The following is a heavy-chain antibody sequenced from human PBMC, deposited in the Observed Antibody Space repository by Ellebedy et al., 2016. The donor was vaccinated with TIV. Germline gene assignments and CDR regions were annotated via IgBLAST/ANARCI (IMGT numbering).Heavy chain of an antibody. CDR3: ARDRDSSSWYFGGYYYYGMDV. V-gene: IGHV1-69*04. CDR1: GYTFTSYG. J-gene: IGHJ6*02. D-gene: IGHD6-13*01. CDR2: IIPILGIA. Sequence: AASVKVSCKASGYTFTSYGINWVRQAPGQGLEWMGRIIPILGIANYAQKFQGRVTITADKSTRTAYMELSSLRSEDTAVYYCARDRDSSSWYFGGYYYYGMDVWGQGTTVTVSS.